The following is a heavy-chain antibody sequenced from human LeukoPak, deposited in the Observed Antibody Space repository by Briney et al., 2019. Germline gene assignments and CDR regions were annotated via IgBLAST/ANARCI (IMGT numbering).Heavy chain of an antibody. V-gene: IGHV3-15*01. D-gene: IGHD6-13*01. J-gene: IGHJ3*02. CDR2: IKSNADGGTT. CDR1: GFTFSNAW. CDR3: ARVDSIAAADSTRSPAFDI. Sequence: GGSLRLSCVASGFTFSNAWMSWVRQAPGKGLEWVGRIKSNADGGTTDYAAPVKGRFTISRDNSKNTLYLQMNSLRAEDTAVYSCARVDSIAAADSTRSPAFDIWGQGTMVTVSS.